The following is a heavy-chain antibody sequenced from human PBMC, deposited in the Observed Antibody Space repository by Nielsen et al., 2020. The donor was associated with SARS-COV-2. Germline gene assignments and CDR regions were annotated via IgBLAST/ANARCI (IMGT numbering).Heavy chain of an antibody. CDR2: ISYDGDDK. CDR3: AKTAYFYYYYGMDV. V-gene: IGHV3-30*18. CDR1: GFTFTNYG. Sequence: GESLKISCAASGFTFTNYGMHWVRQAPGKGLEWVALISYDGDDKYYADSVKGRFTISRDNSKNTLYLQMNSLRAEDTAVYYCAKTAYFYYYYGMDVWGQGTTVTVSS. J-gene: IGHJ6*02.